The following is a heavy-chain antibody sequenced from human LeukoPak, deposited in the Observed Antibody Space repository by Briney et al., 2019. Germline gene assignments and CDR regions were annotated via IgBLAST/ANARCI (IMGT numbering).Heavy chain of an antibody. Sequence: GGSLRLSCVASGFTFKTYSMIWVRQAPRKGLEWISYISSSSVIHYADSVKGRFTISRDNAKGSLYLQMNRLRVEDSAVYYCATAPQGGNDYMDVWGKGATVTVS. V-gene: IGHV3-48*04. J-gene: IGHJ6*03. CDR3: ATAPQGGNDYMDV. D-gene: IGHD3-16*01. CDR2: ISSSSVI. CDR1: GFTFKTYS.